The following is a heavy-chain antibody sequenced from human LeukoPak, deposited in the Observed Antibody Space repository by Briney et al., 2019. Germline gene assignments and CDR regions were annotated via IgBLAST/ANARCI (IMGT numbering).Heavy chain of an antibody. Sequence: ASETLSLTCNVSGGSISSNSYYWGWIRQPPGKGLDWIGSIYYSGSTPYNPSLKSRVTISVDTSKNQFSLKLSSVTAADAAVYYCARVWELSDAFDIWGQGTMVTVSS. V-gene: IGHV4-39*07. CDR3: ARVWELSDAFDI. CDR1: GGSISSNSYY. CDR2: IYYSGST. D-gene: IGHD1-26*01. J-gene: IGHJ3*02.